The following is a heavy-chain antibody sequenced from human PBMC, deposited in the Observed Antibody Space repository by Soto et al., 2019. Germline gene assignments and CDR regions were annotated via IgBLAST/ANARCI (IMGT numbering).Heavy chain of an antibody. CDR3: ARDRPWVAAGLAGWFDP. CDR2: IYYSGST. Sequence: SETLSLTCTVSGGSISSYYWSWIRQPPGKGLEWIGYIYYSGSTNYNPSLKSRVTISVDTSKNQFSLKLSSVTAADTAVYYCARDRPWVAAGLAGWFDPWGQGTLVTVSS. V-gene: IGHV4-59*01. J-gene: IGHJ5*02. D-gene: IGHD6-13*01. CDR1: GGSISSYY.